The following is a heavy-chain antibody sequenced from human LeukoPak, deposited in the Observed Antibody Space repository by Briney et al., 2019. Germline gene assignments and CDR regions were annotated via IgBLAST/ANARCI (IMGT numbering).Heavy chain of an antibody. V-gene: IGHV3-53*01. CDR2: IYSVGST. CDR1: GSTVSSNY. D-gene: IGHD4-23*01. J-gene: IGHJ4*02. Sequence: GGSLRLSCAASGSTVSSNYMSWVRQAPGKGLEWVSVIYSVGSTYYTDSVKGRFTLSRDNSKSTLYLQMNSLRAEDTAVYYCARDRDYGGFDYWGQGTLVTVSS. CDR3: ARDRDYGGFDY.